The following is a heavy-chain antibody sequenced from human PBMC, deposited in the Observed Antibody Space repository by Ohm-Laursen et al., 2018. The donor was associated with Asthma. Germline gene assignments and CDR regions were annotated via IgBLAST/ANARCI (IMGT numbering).Heavy chain of an antibody. CDR2: ISFDGSIK. CDR1: GFSFSNYG. Sequence: SLRLSCAASGFSFSNYGVHWVRQAPGKGLEWVAVISFDGSIKVYADSVKGRFAMSRDNSENTLFLQMNSLRPDDTAVYYCVGGSGYPPDYWGQGTLVTVSS. J-gene: IGHJ4*02. V-gene: IGHV3-30*03. CDR3: VGGSGYPPDY. D-gene: IGHD3-22*01.